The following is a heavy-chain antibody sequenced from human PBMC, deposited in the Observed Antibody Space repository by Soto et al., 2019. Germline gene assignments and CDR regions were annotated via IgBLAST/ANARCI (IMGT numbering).Heavy chain of an antibody. V-gene: IGHV1-69*06. D-gene: IGHD3-10*01. Sequence: GGRFNSKSSCWFHQSARQWLEWMGGIIPIFGTANYAQKFQGRVTITADKSTSTAYMELSSLRSEDTAVYYCARDLLRFGRSGGLYGMDFWGHRTTVTVSS. CDR1: GGRFNSKS. CDR3: ARDLLRFGRSGGLYGMDF. CDR2: IIPIFGTA. J-gene: IGHJ6*02.